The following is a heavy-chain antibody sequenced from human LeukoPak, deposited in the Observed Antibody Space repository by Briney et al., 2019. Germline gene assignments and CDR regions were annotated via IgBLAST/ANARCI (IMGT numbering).Heavy chain of an antibody. V-gene: IGHV3-21*01. CDR1: GFTFSSYS. CDR2: ISSSSSYI. CDR3: AREDSGYGLHLDY. J-gene: IGHJ4*02. D-gene: IGHD5-12*01. Sequence: GGSLRLSCAASGFTFSSYSMNWVRQAPGKGLEWVSSISSSSSYIYYADSVKGRFTISRDTATNTVYLQMNSLRADDTAVYYCAREDSGYGLHLDYWGQGTLVTVSS.